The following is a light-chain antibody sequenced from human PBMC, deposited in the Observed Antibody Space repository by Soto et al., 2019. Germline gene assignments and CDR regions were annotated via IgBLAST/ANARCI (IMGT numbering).Light chain of an antibody. Sequence: EIVMTQSPGTLSLSPGERATISCRASQVIGSRYLAWYHQKSGQAPRLLIYGASSRATGIPDRFSGSGSGTGFTLTISRLETEDFGVYYCQQFGSSIPHTFGQGNKLEIK. V-gene: IGKV3-20*01. CDR2: GAS. J-gene: IGKJ2*01. CDR3: QQFGSSIPHT. CDR1: QVIGSRY.